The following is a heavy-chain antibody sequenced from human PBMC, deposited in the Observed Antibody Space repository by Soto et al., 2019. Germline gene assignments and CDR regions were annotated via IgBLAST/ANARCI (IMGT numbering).Heavy chain of an antibody. Sequence: GGSLRLSCVASRFTFSRYGMNWVRQAPGKGLEWVSCISHSGDSTYYADSVKGRFRVSRDNSGNTLYLEMHSLRADDTAIYYCAREGRAERELLCCDSWGQGTLVTVSS. D-gene: IGHD3-10*01. V-gene: IGHV3-23*01. J-gene: IGHJ4*02. CDR3: AREGRAERELLCCDS. CDR2: ISHSGDST. CDR1: RFTFSRYG.